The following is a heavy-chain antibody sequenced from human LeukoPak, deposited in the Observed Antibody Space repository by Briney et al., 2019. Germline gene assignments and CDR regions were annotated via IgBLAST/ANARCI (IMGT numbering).Heavy chain of an antibody. CDR3: ARSDLGPNYYYGLDV. V-gene: IGHV3-23*01. D-gene: IGHD2-21*01. CDR2: ISASCIST. CDR1: GFTFSTYA. J-gene: IGHJ6*02. Sequence: PGGSLRLSCAAPGFTFSTYAVSWVRQAPGKGLEWVSGISASCISTYYADSVKGRFTISRDNSKYTLYLQMNSLRAEDTAIYYCARSDLGPNYYYGLDVWGQGTTVTVSS.